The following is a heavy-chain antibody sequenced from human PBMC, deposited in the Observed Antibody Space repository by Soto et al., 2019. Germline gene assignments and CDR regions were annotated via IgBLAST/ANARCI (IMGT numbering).Heavy chain of an antibody. V-gene: IGHV3-23*01. Sequence: EVQLLESGGGLVQPGGSLRLSCAASGFTFSSYAMSWVRQAPGKGLEWVSAISGSGGSTYYADSVKGRFTISRDNSKNTLYLQMNSLRAEDTAVYYCAKDRWLDWNYVVGAFDIWGQGTMVTVSS. CDR1: GFTFSSYA. CDR2: ISGSGGST. CDR3: AKDRWLDWNYVVGAFDI. D-gene: IGHD1-7*01. J-gene: IGHJ3*02.